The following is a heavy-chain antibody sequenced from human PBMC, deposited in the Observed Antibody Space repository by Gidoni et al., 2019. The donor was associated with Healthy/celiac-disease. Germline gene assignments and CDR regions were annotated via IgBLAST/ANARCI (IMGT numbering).Heavy chain of an antibody. CDR3: AKAAGITMVRGVSPQWDY. CDR2: ISGSGGST. J-gene: IGHJ4*02. CDR1: GFTFSSYA. V-gene: IGHV3-23*04. D-gene: IGHD3-10*01. Sequence: EVQLVESGRGLVQPGGSLSLSCAASGFTFSSYAMRWVRHAPGKGLEWVAAISGSGGSTYYADSVKGRFTISRDNSKNTLYLQMNSLRAEDTAVYYCAKAAGITMVRGVSPQWDYWGQGTLVTVSS.